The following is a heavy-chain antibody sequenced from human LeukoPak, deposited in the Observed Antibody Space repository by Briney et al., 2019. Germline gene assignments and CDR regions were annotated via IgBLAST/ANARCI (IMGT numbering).Heavy chain of an antibody. Sequence: GGSLRLSCAASGFTFSSYVMSWVRQAPGKGLEWVGRIKSKTDGGTTNYEAPVKGRFTISRDDSKNTLYLQMNSLKTEDTAVYYCTTDYAPGYWGQGTLSPSPQ. D-gene: IGHD4-17*01. V-gene: IGHV3-15*01. CDR2: IKSKTDGGTT. CDR1: GFTFSSYV. CDR3: TTDYAPGY. J-gene: IGHJ4*02.